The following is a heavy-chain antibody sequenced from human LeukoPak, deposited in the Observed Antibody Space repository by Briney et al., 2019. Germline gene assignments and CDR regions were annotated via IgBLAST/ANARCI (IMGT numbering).Heavy chain of an antibody. V-gene: IGHV1-69*13. J-gene: IGHJ5*02. CDR3: ARGEGSTIFGVVTPNWFDP. D-gene: IGHD3-3*01. Sequence: PGASVTVSCKASGGTFSSYAISWVRQAPGQGLEWMGGIIPIFGTANYAQKFQGRVTITADESTSTAYMELSSLRSEDTAVYYCARGEGSTIFGVVTPNWFDPWGQGTLVTVSS. CDR1: GGTFSSYA. CDR2: IIPIFGTA.